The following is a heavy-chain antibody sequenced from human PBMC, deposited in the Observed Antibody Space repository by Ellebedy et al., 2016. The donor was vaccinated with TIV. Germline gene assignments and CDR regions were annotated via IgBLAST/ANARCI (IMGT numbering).Heavy chain of an antibody. D-gene: IGHD3-9*01. Sequence: ASVKVSCKASGYTFTDHFMHWVRQAPGQGLEWMGWINLNNGGTNYAQKFQGRVTMTRDTSISTASMELTRLRSDDTAVYYCAREYYDILTGSSSKLDYWGQGTLVTVSS. CDR2: INLNNGGT. CDR3: AREYYDILTGSSSKLDY. CDR1: GYTFTDHF. J-gene: IGHJ4*02. V-gene: IGHV1-2*02.